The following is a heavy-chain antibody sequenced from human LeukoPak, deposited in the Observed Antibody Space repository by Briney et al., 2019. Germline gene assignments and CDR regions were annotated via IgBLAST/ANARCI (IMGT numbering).Heavy chain of an antibody. CDR2: ISSSSYI. V-gene: IGHV3-21*01. CDR1: GFTFSSYS. CDR3: ARKVSSSWYYFDY. J-gene: IGHJ4*02. D-gene: IGHD6-13*01. Sequence: GGSLRLSCAASGFTFSSYSMNWVRQAPGKGLEWASSISSSSYIYYADSVKGRFTISRDNAKNSLYLQMNSLRAEDTAVYYCARKVSSSWYYFDYWGQGTLVTVSS.